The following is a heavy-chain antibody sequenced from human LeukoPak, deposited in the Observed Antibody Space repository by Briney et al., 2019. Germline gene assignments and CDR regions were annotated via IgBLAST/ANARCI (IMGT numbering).Heavy chain of an antibody. J-gene: IGHJ4*02. CDR2: VSGSGGSR. Sequence: GGSLRLSCAASGFTFSSYDMSWVRQAPGKGLEWVLGVSGSGGSRNYADSVKGRFTISRDNSEKTLYLQMNSLRAEDTAVYFCARDRRMRVRGYGKTGTTALDYWGQGTLVTVSS. CDR3: ARDRRMRVRGYGKTGTTALDY. CDR1: GFTFSSYD. V-gene: IGHV3-23*01. D-gene: IGHD1-7*01.